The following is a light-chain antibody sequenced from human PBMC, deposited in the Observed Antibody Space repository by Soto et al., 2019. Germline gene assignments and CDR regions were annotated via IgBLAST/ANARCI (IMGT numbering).Light chain of an antibody. CDR2: GAS. J-gene: IGKJ5*01. CDR3: QQSVT. V-gene: IGKV3-20*01. CDR1: QSVSSY. Sequence: EIVLTQSPATLSLSPGERATLSCRASQSVSSYLAWYQQKPGQAPRLLIYGASSRAAGIPDRFSGSGSGTDFTLTISRLEPEDFAVYYCQQSVTFGQGTRLEIK.